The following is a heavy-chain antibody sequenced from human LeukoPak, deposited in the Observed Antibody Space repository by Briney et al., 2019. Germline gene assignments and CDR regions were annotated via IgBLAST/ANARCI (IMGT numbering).Heavy chain of an antibody. J-gene: IGHJ3*02. V-gene: IGHV4-31*03. CDR1: GGSISSDHYY. CDR2: IYYSGST. D-gene: IGHD2-2*01. Sequence: SQTLSLTCTVSGGSISSDHYYWSWIRQYPGKGLEWIGYIYYSGSTYYNPSLKSRVTISADTSKKQFSLKLTSVTAADTAVYYCAAVVPAAANAFDIWGQGTMVTVSS. CDR3: AAVVPAAANAFDI.